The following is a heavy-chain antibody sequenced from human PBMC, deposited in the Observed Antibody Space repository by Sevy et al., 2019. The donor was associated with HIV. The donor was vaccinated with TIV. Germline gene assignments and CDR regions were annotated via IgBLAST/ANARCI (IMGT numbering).Heavy chain of an antibody. CDR3: AKAGSASSSNLPSY. J-gene: IGHJ4*02. CDR1: GFTFGSYA. Sequence: GGSLRLSCAASGFTFGSYAMSWVRQAPGKGLEWVSAISGSGGSTYYADSVKGRFTISRDNSKNTLYLQMNSLRAEDTAVYYCAKAGSASSSNLPSYWGQGSLVTVSS. CDR2: ISGSGGST. V-gene: IGHV3-23*01. D-gene: IGHD4-4*01.